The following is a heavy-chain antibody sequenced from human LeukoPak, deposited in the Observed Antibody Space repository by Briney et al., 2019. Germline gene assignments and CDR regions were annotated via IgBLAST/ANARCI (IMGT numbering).Heavy chain of an antibody. CDR2: INSDGSST. Sequence: GGSLRLSCAASGFTFSSYWMHWVRQAPGKGLVWVSRINSDGSSTSYADSVKGRFTISRGNAKNTLYLQMNSLRAEDTAVYYCARVYYDFWSGYFYYYYYYMDVWGKGTTVTVSS. J-gene: IGHJ6*03. CDR1: GFTFSSYW. V-gene: IGHV3-74*01. CDR3: ARVYYDFWSGYFYYYYYYMDV. D-gene: IGHD3-3*01.